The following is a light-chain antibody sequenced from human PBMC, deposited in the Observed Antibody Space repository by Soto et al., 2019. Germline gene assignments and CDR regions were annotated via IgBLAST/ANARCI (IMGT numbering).Light chain of an antibody. CDR2: GAS. CDR1: QSVSSNY. CDR3: QQYDTSPRT. V-gene: IGKV3-20*01. J-gene: IGKJ1*01. Sequence: EIVLTQSPGTLSLSPGERATLSCRASQSVSSNYLAWYQQKRGQAPRLLIYGASSRATGIPTRFSGSGSGTDFTLTISRLEPEEFAVYYYQQYDTSPRTFGQGTKVEI.